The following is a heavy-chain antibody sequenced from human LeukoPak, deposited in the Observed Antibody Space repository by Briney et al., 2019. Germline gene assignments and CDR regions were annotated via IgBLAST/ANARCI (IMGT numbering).Heavy chain of an antibody. CDR1: GFIFSNYG. J-gene: IGHJ4*02. D-gene: IGHD5-12*01. V-gene: IGHV3-33*03. CDR3: ASRIVATTSFDY. CDR2: ILYDGSNK. Sequence: PGRSLRLSCAASGFIFSNYGMHWVRQAPGKGLEWVAVILYDGSNKYAADSVKGRFTISRDNSKNTLYLQMNSLRAEDTAVYYCASRIVATTSFDYWGQGTLVTVSS.